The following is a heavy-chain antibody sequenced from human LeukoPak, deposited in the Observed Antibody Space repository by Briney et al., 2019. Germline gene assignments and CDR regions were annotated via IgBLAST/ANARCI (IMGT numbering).Heavy chain of an antibody. CDR3: ARSRRLGAAGYYYYYYYMDV. D-gene: IGHD3-16*01. CDR1: GDSVSSNSAA. Sequence: SQTLSLTCAISGDSVSSNSAAWNWIRQSPSRGLEWLGRTYYRSKWYNDYAVSVKSRITINPDTSKNQFSLQLNSVTPEDTAVYYCARSRRLGAAGYYYYYYYMDVWGKGTTVTVSS. J-gene: IGHJ6*03. V-gene: IGHV6-1*01. CDR2: TYYRSKWYN.